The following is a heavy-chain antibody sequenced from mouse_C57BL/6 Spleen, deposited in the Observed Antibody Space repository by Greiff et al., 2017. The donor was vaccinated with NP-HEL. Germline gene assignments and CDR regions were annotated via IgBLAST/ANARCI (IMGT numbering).Heavy chain of an antibody. CDR2: IDPSDSYT. CDR3: ARNPDY. Sequence: QVQLQQPGAELVMPGASVKLSCKASGYTFTSYWMHWVKQRPGQGLEWIGEIDPSDSYTNYNQKIKGKSTLTVDKSSSTAYMLRSSLTSEDSAVYYGARNPDYWGQGTTLTVSS. V-gene: IGHV1-69*01. J-gene: IGHJ2*01. CDR1: GYTFTSYW.